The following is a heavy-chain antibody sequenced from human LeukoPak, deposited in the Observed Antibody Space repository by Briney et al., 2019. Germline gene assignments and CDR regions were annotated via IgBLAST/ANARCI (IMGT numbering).Heavy chain of an antibody. CDR3: AREVVGATDHDAFDI. D-gene: IGHD1-26*01. CDR2: ISSSSSTI. Sequence: PGGSLRLSCAASEFTFSSYSMNWVRQAPGKGLEWVSYISSSSSTIYYADSVKGRFTISRDNAKNSLYLQMNSLRAEDTAVYYCAREVVGATDHDAFDIWGQGTMVTVSS. CDR1: EFTFSSYS. J-gene: IGHJ3*02. V-gene: IGHV3-48*01.